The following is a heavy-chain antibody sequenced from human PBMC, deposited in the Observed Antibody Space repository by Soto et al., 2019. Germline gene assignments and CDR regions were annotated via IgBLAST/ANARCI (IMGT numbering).Heavy chain of an antibody. D-gene: IGHD6-13*01. CDR3: AKDPWALAAAEGRTSYYFDY. CDR2: ISYDGSNK. J-gene: IGHJ4*02. V-gene: IGHV3-30*18. CDR1: GFTFSSYG. Sequence: ESGGGVVQPGRSLRLSCAASGFTFSSYGMHWVRQAPGKGLEWVAVISYDGSNKYYADSVKGRFTISRDNSKNTLYLQMNSLRAEDTAVYYCAKDPWALAAAEGRTSYYFDYWGQGTLVTVSS.